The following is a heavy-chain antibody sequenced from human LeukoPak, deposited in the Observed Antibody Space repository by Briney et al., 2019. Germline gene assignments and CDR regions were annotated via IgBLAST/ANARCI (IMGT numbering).Heavy chain of an antibody. Sequence: GGSLRLSCAAPGFTFSSYAMSWVRQAPGKGLEWVSAISGSGGSTYYADSVKGRFTISRDNSKNTLYLQMNSLRAEDTAVYYCAKEGGLYCSGGSCYLAAFDIWGQGTMVTVSS. D-gene: IGHD2-15*01. CDR2: ISGSGGST. J-gene: IGHJ3*02. V-gene: IGHV3-23*01. CDR3: AKEGGLYCSGGSCYLAAFDI. CDR1: GFTFSSYA.